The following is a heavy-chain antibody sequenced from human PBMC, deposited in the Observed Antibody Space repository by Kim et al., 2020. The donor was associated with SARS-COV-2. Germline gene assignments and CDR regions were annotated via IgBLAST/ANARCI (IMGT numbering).Heavy chain of an antibody. CDR3: VRDDDSEHHDYSNYG. CDR1: GYTFTSYA. D-gene: IGHD4-4*01. J-gene: IGHJ6*01. Sequence: ASVKGSCKASGYTFTSYAMNWVRQAPGQGLEWRGWINTNTGNPTYAQGFTGRFVFSVDTSDSTAYRQIRSLKAEDNAAYYCVRDDDSEHHDYSNYG. CDR2: INTNTGNP. V-gene: IGHV7-4-1*02.